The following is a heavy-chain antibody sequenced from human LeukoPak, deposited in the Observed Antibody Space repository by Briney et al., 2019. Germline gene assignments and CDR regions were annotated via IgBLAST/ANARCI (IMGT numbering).Heavy chain of an antibody. CDR2: INPYSGNT. CDR3: ARDGQTSSNWADMHSWFDT. J-gene: IGHJ5*02. Sequence: ASVKVSCKASGYTFKKYGINWVRQAPGQGLEWMGWINPYSGNTYYTQSLQGRVTVTTDTSTTTAYMELKSLRSDDTAVYYCARDGQTSSNWADMHSWFDTWGQGTLVTVSS. CDR1: GYTFKKYG. V-gene: IGHV1-18*01. D-gene: IGHD6-13*01.